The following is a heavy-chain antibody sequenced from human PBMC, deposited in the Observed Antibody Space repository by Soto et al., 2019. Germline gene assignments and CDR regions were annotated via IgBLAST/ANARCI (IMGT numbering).Heavy chain of an antibody. J-gene: IGHJ4*02. D-gene: IGHD1-26*01. CDR1: VFTFGDYA. Sequence: CLRLSCAASVFTFGDYAMIWFLQNPGKGLEWVGFIRSTAYGGTTYYAASVKGRFTISRDDSKSIAYLQMNSLKTEDTAVYYCTRELWGQDYFDYWGQGTLVTVSS. CDR3: TRELWGQDYFDY. V-gene: IGHV3-49*03. CDR2: IRSTAYGGTT.